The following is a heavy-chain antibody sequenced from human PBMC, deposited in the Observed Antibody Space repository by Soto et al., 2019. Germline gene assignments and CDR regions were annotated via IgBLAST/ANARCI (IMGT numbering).Heavy chain of an antibody. D-gene: IGHD2-15*01. CDR3: ARDCSGGSCQY. CDR2: IKEDGSEK. V-gene: IGHV3-7*01. CDR1: GFTLSYYW. Sequence: EVQLMESGGGLVQPGGSLRLSCAASGFTLSYYWMSWVRQAPGKGLAWVANIKEDGSEKYYVDSVKGRFTISRDNAQNSVFLQMNSLRVEDTAIYYCARDCSGGSCQYWGQGTLVTVSS. J-gene: IGHJ4*02.